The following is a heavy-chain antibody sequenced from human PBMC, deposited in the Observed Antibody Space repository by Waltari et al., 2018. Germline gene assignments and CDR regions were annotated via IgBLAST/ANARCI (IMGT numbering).Heavy chain of an antibody. CDR3: ARGWIVVVPAAKGAWFDP. CDR1: GGSFSGYY. Sequence: QVQLQQWGAGLLKPSETLSLTCAVYGGSFSGYYWSWIRQPPGKGLEWIEEINHSGSTNSNPSLNGRVTISVDTSKNQFSLKLSSVTAADTAVYYCARGWIVVVPAAKGAWFDPWGQGTLVTVSS. V-gene: IGHV4-34*01. D-gene: IGHD2-2*01. J-gene: IGHJ5*02. CDR2: INHSGST.